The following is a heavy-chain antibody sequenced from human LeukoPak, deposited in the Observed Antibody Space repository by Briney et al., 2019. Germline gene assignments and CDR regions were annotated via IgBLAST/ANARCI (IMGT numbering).Heavy chain of an antibody. V-gene: IGHV3-23*01. CDR1: GFTFSVAA. CDR2: IGASGEST. CDR3: AKDIQLST. D-gene: IGHD5-24*01. Sequence: GGSLRLSCAASGFTFSVAAMTWVRQAPGEGLEWVSLIGASGESTYYADSVKGRFTISRDNSKNTLSLQMNSLRVEDTAMYFCAKDIQLSTWGLGTMVTVSS. J-gene: IGHJ3*01.